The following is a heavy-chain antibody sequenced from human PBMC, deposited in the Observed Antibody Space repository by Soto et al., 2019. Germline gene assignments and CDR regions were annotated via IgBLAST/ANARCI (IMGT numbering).Heavy chain of an antibody. CDR2: IFYTGRT. Sequence: QLQMQEPGPGPVKPSETLSLTCTVSDGSISTSSYYWGWIRQSPGKGLEWIGTIFYTGRTYYNPSPESRVTLSVDTSKNQFSLHLTPVTAADTAVYYCTRHHPHHYDSSGYFDYWGQGTLVTVSS. D-gene: IGHD3-22*01. J-gene: IGHJ4*02. CDR1: DGSISTSSYY. CDR3: TRHHPHHYDSSGYFDY. V-gene: IGHV4-39*01.